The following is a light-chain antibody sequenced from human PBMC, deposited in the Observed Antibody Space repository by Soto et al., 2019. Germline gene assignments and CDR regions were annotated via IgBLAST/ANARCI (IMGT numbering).Light chain of an antibody. CDR1: SSDVGLYNY. CDR2: DVS. CDR3: TSYTGSSPHVI. J-gene: IGLJ2*01. V-gene: IGLV2-14*01. Sequence: QSLLTQPASVSGSPGQSITISCTGTSSDVGLYNYVSWYQQHPDKAPKLMIYDVSNRPSGVSDRFSGSKSANTASLTISGLQAEDEADYYCTSYTGSSPHVIFGGGTKLTVL.